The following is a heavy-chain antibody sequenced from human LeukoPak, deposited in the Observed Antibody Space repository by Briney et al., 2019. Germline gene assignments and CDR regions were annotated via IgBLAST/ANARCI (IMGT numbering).Heavy chain of an antibody. V-gene: IGHV1-18*01. CDR2: ISAYNGNT. CDR1: GYTFTIYG. Sequence: ASVKVSCKASGYTFTIYGISWVRQAPGQGLEWMGWISAYNGNTNYAQKLQGRVTMTTDTSTSTAYMELRSLRSEDSAVYYCARVTRGGDRFDPWGQETLVTISS. CDR3: ARVTRGGDRFDP. J-gene: IGHJ5*02. D-gene: IGHD3-16*01.